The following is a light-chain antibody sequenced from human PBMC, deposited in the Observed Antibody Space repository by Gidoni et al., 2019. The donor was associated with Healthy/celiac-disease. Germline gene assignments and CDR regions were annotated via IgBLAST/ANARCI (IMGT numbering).Light chain of an antibody. CDR3: QQSYRTPPT. V-gene: IGKV1-39*01. CDR2: AAS. CDR1: QSSSSY. J-gene: IGKJ1*01. Sequence: DIQMTQSPSSLSASVGDRVTITCRASQSSSSYLNWYQQKPGKAPKLLIYAASSLQSGVPSRFSGSGSGTDFTFTISSLQPEDFANYYCQQSYRTPPTFGQGTKVEIK.